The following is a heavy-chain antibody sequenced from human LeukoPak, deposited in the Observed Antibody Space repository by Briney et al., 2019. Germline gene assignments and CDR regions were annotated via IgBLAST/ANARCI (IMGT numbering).Heavy chain of an antibody. Sequence: ASVKVSCKTSGYTFTGYFIHWVRQAPGQGLEWMGWINPNSGNTNYAQKFQGRGTITRDTSIRPAYMELRRLRSNAPAWYYCARPRFPYYRLSGTDYNYMDVWGKGTTVTVSS. V-gene: IGHV1-2*02. CDR2: INPNSGNT. D-gene: IGHD3-10*01. CDR3: ARPRFPYYRLSGTDYNYMDV. J-gene: IGHJ6*03. CDR1: GYTFTGYF.